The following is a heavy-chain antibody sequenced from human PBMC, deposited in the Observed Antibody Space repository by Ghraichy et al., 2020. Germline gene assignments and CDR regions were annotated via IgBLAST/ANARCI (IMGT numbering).Heavy chain of an antibody. D-gene: IGHD5-18*01. J-gene: IGHJ4*02. CDR3: ARDSSFTADYYFDY. CDR1: GFILSKYA. V-gene: IGHV3-30*04. Sequence: GGSLRLSCPASGFILSKYAMHWVRQAPGKGLEWVAVISYDGKNKHYADSVKGRFTISRDNSKNTLYLQMNSLRAEDTAVYYCARDSSFTADYYFDYWGQGTLVTVSS. CDR2: ISYDGKNK.